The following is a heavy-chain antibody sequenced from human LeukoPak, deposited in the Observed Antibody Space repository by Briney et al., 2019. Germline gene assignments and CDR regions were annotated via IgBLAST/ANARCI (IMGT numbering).Heavy chain of an antibody. CDR1: GGSFSGYY. Sequence: SETLSLTCAVYGGSFSGYYWSWIRQPPGKGLEWIGEINHSGSTNYNPSLKSRVTISVDTSKNQFSLKLSSVTAADTAVYYCARRPPGGGWFDPWGQGTLVTVSS. J-gene: IGHJ5*02. V-gene: IGHV4-34*01. CDR2: INHSGST. D-gene: IGHD3-10*01. CDR3: ARRPPGGGWFDP.